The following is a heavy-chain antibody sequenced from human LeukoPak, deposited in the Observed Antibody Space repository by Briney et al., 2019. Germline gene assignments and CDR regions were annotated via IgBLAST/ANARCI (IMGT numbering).Heavy chain of an antibody. J-gene: IGHJ4*02. D-gene: IGHD3-22*01. CDR3: ARGHSPQYYYDSSGYYLGY. CDR1: GYTFTSYG. Sequence: ASVKVSCKASGYTFTSYGISWVRQAPGQGLEWMGWISAYNGNTNYAQKLQGRVTMTTDTSTGTAYMELRSLRSDDTAVYYCARGHSPQYYYDSSGYYLGYWGQGTLVTVSS. V-gene: IGHV1-18*01. CDR2: ISAYNGNT.